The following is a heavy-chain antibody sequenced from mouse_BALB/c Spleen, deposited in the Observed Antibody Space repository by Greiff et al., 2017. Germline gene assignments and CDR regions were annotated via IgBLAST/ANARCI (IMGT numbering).Heavy chain of an antibody. J-gene: IGHJ3*01. Sequence: EVQGVESGGGLVQPGGSLRLSCATSGFTFTDYYMSWVRQPPGKALEWLGFIRNKANGYTTEYSASVKGRFTISRDNSQSILYLQMNTLRAEDSATYYCAMGLRRGFAYWGQGTLVTVSA. V-gene: IGHV7-3*02. D-gene: IGHD2-2*01. CDR3: AMGLRRGFAY. CDR2: IRNKANGYTT. CDR1: GFTFTDYY.